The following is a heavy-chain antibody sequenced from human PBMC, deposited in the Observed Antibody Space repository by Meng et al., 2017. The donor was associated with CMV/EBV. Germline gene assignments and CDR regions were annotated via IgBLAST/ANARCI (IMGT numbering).Heavy chain of an antibody. CDR1: GGSISSYY. CDR2: IYTSGST. Sequence: QVHLQESGPGLVKPSETLPLTCTVSGGSISSYYWSWIRQPAGKGLEWIGRIYTSGSTNYNPSLKSRVTMSVDTSKNQFSLKLSSVTAADTAVYYCARDLMNCSSTSCANWFDPWGQGTLVTVSS. V-gene: IGHV4-4*07. D-gene: IGHD2-2*01. CDR3: ARDLMNCSSTSCANWFDP. J-gene: IGHJ5*02.